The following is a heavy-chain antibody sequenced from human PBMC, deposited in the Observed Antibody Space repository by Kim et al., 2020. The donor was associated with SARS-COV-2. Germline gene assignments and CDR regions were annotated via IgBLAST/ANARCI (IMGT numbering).Heavy chain of an antibody. V-gene: IGHV3-30*04. Sequence: GGSLRLSCAASGFTFSSYAMHWVRQAPGKGLEWVAVISYDGSNKFYADSVKGRFTISRDNSKNTLYLQMNSLRVEDTDVYYCARGLTDYFDYWGHGTLVT. CDR3: ARGLTDYFDY. D-gene: IGHD7-27*01. J-gene: IGHJ4*01. CDR2: ISYDGSNK. CDR1: GFTFSSYA.